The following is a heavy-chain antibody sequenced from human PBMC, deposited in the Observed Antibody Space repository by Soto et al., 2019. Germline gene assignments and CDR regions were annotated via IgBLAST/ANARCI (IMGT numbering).Heavy chain of an antibody. CDR1: GFTFSSYS. V-gene: IGHV3-21*01. CDR3: ARDLTTEKRSLGTYGMDV. J-gene: IGHJ6*02. Sequence: EVQLVESGGGLVKPGGSLRLSCAASGFTFSSYSMNWVRQAPGKGLEWVSSISSSSSYIYYADSVKGRFTISRDNAKNSLYLQMNSLRAEDTAVYYCARDLTTEKRSLGTYGMDVWVQGTTVTVSS. D-gene: IGHD4-17*01. CDR2: ISSSSSYI.